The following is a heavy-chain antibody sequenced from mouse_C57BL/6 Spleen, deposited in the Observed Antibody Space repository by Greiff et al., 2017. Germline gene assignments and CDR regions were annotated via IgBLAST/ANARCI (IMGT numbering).Heavy chain of an antibody. D-gene: IGHD1-1*01. Sequence: VQLQESGPGLVAPSQSLSITCTVSGFSLPSYGVSWVRQPPGKGLEWLGVIWGDGSTNYHSALISRLSLSKDNSKSQVFLKLNTLQTDDTATYYCAKPLITTVVATNWYFDVWGTGTTVTVSS. CDR1: GFSLPSYG. J-gene: IGHJ1*03. CDR2: IWGDGST. V-gene: IGHV2-3*01. CDR3: AKPLITTVVATNWYFDV.